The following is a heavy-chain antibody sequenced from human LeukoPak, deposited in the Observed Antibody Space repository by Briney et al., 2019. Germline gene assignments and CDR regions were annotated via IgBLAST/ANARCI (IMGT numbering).Heavy chain of an antibody. Sequence: SETLSLTCTVSGGSISSGDFYWSWIRQPAGKGLEWIGRIYTSGSTNYNPSLKSRVTISGDTTKNQFSLRLSSVTAADTAVYYCARASYSYDINGWVPFDYWGQGPLVTVSS. CDR2: IYTSGST. J-gene: IGHJ4*02. CDR1: GGSISSGDFY. CDR3: ARASYSYDINGWVPFDY. V-gene: IGHV4-61*02. D-gene: IGHD3-22*01.